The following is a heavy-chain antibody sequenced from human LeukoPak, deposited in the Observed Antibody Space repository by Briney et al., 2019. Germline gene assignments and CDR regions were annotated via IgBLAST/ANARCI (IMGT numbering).Heavy chain of an antibody. CDR3: ARNLQLGYGMDV. Sequence: GGSLRLSCAASRFTFTDYTMNWVRQAPGKGLEWVSSISSSSSYINYADSVKGRFTISRDNAKNSVYLQMNNLRAEDTAVYYCARNLQLGYGMDVWGQGTTVTVSS. CDR2: ISSSSSYI. V-gene: IGHV3-21*01. CDR1: RFTFTDYT. D-gene: IGHD5-18*01. J-gene: IGHJ6*02.